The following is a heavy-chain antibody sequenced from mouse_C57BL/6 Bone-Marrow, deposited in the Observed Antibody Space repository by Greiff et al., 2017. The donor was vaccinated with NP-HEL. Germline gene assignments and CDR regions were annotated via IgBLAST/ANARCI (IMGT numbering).Heavy chain of an antibody. CDR1: GYTFTDYN. J-gene: IGHJ4*01. CDR3: ALRGRFYAMDY. D-gene: IGHD1-1*01. V-gene: IGHV1-22*01. CDR2: INPNNGGT. Sequence: VHVKQSGPELVKPGASVKMSCKASGYTFTDYNMHWVKQSHGKSLEWIGYINPNNGGTSYNQKFKGKATLTVNKSSSTAYMELRSLTSEDSAVYYCALRGRFYAMDYWGQGTSVTVSS.